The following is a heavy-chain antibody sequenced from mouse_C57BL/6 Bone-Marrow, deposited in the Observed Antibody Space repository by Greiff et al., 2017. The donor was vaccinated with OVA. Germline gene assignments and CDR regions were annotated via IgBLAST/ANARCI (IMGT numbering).Heavy chain of an antibody. CDR3: AARLRRRYYFDY. CDR1: GYTFTDYY. V-gene: IGHV1-19*01. CDR2: INPYNGGT. Sequence: VQLQQSGPVLVKPGASVKMSCKASGYTFTDYYMNWVKQSHGKSLEWIGVINPYNGGTSHNQKFKGKATLTVDKSSSTAYMELNSLTSEDSAVYYCAARLRRRYYFDYWGQGTTLTVSS. J-gene: IGHJ2*01. D-gene: IGHD2-4*01.